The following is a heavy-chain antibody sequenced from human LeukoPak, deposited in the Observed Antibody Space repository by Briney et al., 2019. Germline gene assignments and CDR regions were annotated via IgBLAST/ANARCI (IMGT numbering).Heavy chain of an antibody. D-gene: IGHD6-13*01. CDR2: IGTAGDT. CDR3: ATHERSTWYGDLDY. CDR1: GLTFSSYD. V-gene: IGHV3-13*01. J-gene: IGHJ4*02. Sequence: GGSLRLSCAASGLTFSSYDMHWVRQATGKGLEWVSAIGTAGDTYYPGSVKGRFTISRENAKNSLYLQMNSLRAEDTAVYYCATHERSTWYGDLDYWGQGTLVTVSS.